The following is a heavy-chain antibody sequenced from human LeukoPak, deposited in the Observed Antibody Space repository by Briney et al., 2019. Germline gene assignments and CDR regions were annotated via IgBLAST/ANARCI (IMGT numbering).Heavy chain of an antibody. CDR1: GYTFTSYG. J-gene: IGHJ6*02. V-gene: IGHV1-18*01. Sequence: GASVKVSCKASGYTFTSYGISWVRQAPGQGLEWMGWISAYNGNTNYAQKLQGRVTMTTDTSTSTAYMELRSLRSDDTAVYYCASRRYFDWLLPPYGMDVWGQGTTVTVSS. CDR3: ASRRYFDWLLPPYGMDV. D-gene: IGHD3-9*01. CDR2: ISAYNGNT.